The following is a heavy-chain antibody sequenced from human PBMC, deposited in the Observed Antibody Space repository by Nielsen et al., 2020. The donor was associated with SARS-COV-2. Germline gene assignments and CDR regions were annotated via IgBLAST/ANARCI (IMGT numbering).Heavy chain of an antibody. J-gene: IGHJ6*02. CDR3: ASGTFGSYYYGMDV. Sequence: VRQAPGKGLEWVAVISYDGSNKYYADSVKGRFTISRDNSKNTLYLQMNSLRAEDTAVYYCASGTFGSYYYGMDVWGQGTTVTVSS. CDR2: ISYDGSNK. V-gene: IGHV3-30-3*01. D-gene: IGHD3-10*01.